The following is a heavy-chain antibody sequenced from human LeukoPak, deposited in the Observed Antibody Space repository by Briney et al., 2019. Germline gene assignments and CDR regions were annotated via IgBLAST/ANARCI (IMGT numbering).Heavy chain of an antibody. J-gene: IGHJ4*02. V-gene: IGHV3-33*06. CDR2: IWYDGSNK. D-gene: IGHD3-10*01. CDR1: GFTLSSYG. Sequence: PGRSLRLSCAASGFTLSSYGMHWVRQAPGKGLEWGAVIWYDGSNKYYADSVKGRFTISRDNSKNTLYLQMNSLRAEDTAVYYCAKVSAAKYGDFDYWGQGTLVTVSS. CDR3: AKVSAAKYGDFDY.